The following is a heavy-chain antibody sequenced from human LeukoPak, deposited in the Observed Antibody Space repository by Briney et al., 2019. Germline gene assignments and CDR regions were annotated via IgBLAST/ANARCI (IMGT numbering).Heavy chain of an antibody. CDR3: AREVDTSSMDV. J-gene: IGHJ6*03. D-gene: IGHD5-18*01. V-gene: IGHV4-38-2*02. CDR1: GYSITTNYY. CDR2: VYHNGET. Sequence: SETLSLTCTVSGYSITTNYYWAWIRQSPGTGLEWIGSVYHNGETYYNPSLKSRVIISVDTSKNEFSLRLTSVTAADTAVYYCAREVDTSSMDVWGKGTTVTVSS.